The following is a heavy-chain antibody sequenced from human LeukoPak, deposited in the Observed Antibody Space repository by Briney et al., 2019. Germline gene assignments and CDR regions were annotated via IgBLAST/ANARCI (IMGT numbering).Heavy chain of an antibody. CDR2: IYYSGST. Sequence: SETLAHTCSVSGGSISSSSYYWGWIRQPPGKGLEWIGSIYYSGSTYHNPSLKSRVTISVDTSKNQFSLNLSSVTAADTAVYYCARGIVGAHFDYSGQGTPVTVSS. J-gene: IGHJ4*02. CDR1: GGSISSSSYY. V-gene: IGHV4-39*01. D-gene: IGHD1-26*01. CDR3: ARGIVGAHFDY.